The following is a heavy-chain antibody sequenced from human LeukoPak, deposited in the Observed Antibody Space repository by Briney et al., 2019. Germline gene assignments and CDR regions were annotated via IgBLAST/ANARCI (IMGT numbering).Heavy chain of an antibody. Sequence: ASVKVSGKASGYTFSGYYMHWVRQAPGQRLEGMGWIYPNSGDTKYAQKFQARGTVNRDRSISTGLMEVRRLTSDDTAVYYCARSGRDVFDIWGQRSMVTVSS. D-gene: IGHD1-26*01. CDR3: ARSGRDVFDI. J-gene: IGHJ3*02. V-gene: IGHV1-2*02. CDR1: GYTFSGYY. CDR2: IYPNSGDT.